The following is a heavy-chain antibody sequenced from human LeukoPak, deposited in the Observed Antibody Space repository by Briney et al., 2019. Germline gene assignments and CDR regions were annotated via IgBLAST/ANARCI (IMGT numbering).Heavy chain of an antibody. CDR3: AKDGLCIMIVHYFDY. CDR1: GFTFSSYA. Sequence: GGSLRPSCAASGFTFSSYAMSGVRQAPGKGLGWVSAISGSGGSTYYADSVKGRFTISRDNSQNTLYLQMNSLRAEDTAVYYCAKDGLCIMIVHYFDYWGQGTLVTVSS. J-gene: IGHJ4*02. D-gene: IGHD3-16*01. V-gene: IGHV3-23*01. CDR2: ISGSGGST.